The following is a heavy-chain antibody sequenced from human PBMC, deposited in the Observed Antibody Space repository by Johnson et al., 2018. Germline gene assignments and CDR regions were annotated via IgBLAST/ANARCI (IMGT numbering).Heavy chain of an antibody. CDR3: ARIDNHGLYVMDV. Sequence: VQLVESGGGLIQPGGSLRLPCAASGVSVSNNYMSWVRQAPGKGLEWVSYISSSSYTMKYADSVRGRFTISRDNAKNSLYLQMKSLRDEEPALYYCARIDNHGLYVMDVWGQGTTVTVSS. CDR2: ISSSSYTM. V-gene: IGHV3-48*02. D-gene: IGHD1-1*01. CDR1: GVSVSNNY. J-gene: IGHJ6*02.